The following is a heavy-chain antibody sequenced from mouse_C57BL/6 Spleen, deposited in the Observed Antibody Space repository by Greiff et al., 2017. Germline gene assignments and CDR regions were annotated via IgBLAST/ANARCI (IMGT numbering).Heavy chain of an antibody. CDR2: IDPSDSYT. J-gene: IGHJ4*01. V-gene: IGHV1-50*01. CDR1: GYTFTSYW. CDR3: ERCGVGYAMGY. Sequence: QVQLQQPGPELVKPGASVKLSCKASGYTFTSYWMQWVKQRPGQGLEWIGEIDPSDSYTNYNQKFKGKATLTVDTSSSTAYIRLSSLTSEDAAVNDCERCGVGYAMGYWGQGTSVTVSS.